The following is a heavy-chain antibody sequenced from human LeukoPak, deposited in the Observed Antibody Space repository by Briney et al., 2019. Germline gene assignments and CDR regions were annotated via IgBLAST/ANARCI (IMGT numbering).Heavy chain of an antibody. CDR3: ARDRRITMVRGVSGARRNDY. J-gene: IGHJ4*02. CDR1: GGSFSGYY. Sequence: SETLSLTCAVYGGSFSGYYWSWIRQPPGKGLEWIGEINHSGSTNYNPSLKSRVTISVDTSKNQFSLKLSSVTAADTALYYCARDRRITMVRGVSGARRNDYWGQGTLVTVSS. D-gene: IGHD3-10*01. V-gene: IGHV4-34*01. CDR2: INHSGST.